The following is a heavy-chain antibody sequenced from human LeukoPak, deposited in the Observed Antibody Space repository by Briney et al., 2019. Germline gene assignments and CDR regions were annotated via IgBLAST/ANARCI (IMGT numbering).Heavy chain of an antibody. Sequence: GGSLRLSCAASGFSFSRYTMSWVRQAPGKGLEWISYISSSTTIKYADSVKGRFIISRDNAKNSVYLQMNSLRAEDTAGQQPFDYWGQGTLVTVSS. CDR2: ISSSTTI. V-gene: IGHV3-48*01. D-gene: IGHD6-13*01. CDR1: GFSFSRYT. CDR3: FDY. J-gene: IGHJ4*02.